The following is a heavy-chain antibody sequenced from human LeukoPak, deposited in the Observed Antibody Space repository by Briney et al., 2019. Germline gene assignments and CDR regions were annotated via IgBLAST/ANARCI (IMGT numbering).Heavy chain of an antibody. J-gene: IGHJ3*01. CDR3: ARAGDAFDL. V-gene: IGHV3-33*01. CDR1: GFTFSSYG. CDR2: IWYDGSDE. Sequence: GGSLRLSCAASGFTFSSYGMHWVRQAPGKGLEWVAVIWYDGSDEYYTDSVEGRFTIFRDNSKNTLYLQMNSLRAEDTAIYYCARAGDAFDLWGQGTMVTVSS.